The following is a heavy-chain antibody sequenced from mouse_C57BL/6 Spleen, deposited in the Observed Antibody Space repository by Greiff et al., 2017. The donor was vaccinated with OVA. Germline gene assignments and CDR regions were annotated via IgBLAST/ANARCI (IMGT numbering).Heavy chain of an antibody. CDR1: GYAFSSSW. V-gene: IGHV1-82*01. CDR2: IYPGDGDT. CDR3: AREDDYDEALFAY. Sequence: VKLQQSGPELVKPGASVKISCKASGYAFSSSWMNWVKQRPGKGLEWIGRIYPGDGDTNYNGKFKGKATLTADKSSSTAYMQLSSLTSEDSAVYFCAREDDYDEALFAYWGQGTLVTVSA. D-gene: IGHD2-4*01. J-gene: IGHJ3*01.